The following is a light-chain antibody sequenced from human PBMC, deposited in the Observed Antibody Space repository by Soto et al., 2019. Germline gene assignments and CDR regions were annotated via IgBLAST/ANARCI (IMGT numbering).Light chain of an antibody. CDR1: SSNTGAGYD. J-gene: IGLJ1*01. CDR2: GNS. CDR3: QSYDSSLSGYV. Sequence: QSVLTQPPSVSGAPGQRVTISCTGSSSNTGAGYDVHWYQQLPGTAPKLLIYGNSNRPSGVPDRFSGPKSGTSASLAITGLQAEDEADYYCQSYDSSLSGYVFGTGTKVTVL. V-gene: IGLV1-40*01.